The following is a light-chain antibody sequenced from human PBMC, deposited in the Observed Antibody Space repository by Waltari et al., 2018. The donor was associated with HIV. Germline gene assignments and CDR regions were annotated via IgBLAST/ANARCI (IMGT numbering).Light chain of an antibody. J-gene: IGLJ2*01. CDR3: VSYTSSSTLI. CDR2: EAS. V-gene: IGLV2-14*01. Sequence: QSALTQPASVSGSPGQSITISCTGTSSDIGGYIYVSWYQQHSGNAPKLMIYEASNRPSGVSDRFSGSKSGNTASLTISGLQAEDEADYYCVSYTSSSTLILGGGTKVTVL. CDR1: SSDIGGYIY.